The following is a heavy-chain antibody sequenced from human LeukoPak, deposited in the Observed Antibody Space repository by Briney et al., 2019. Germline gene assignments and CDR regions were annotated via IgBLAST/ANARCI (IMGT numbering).Heavy chain of an antibody. CDR1: GGSISSYY. Sequence: ASETLSLTCTVSGGSISSYYWSWIRQPPGKGLEWIWFFYYIVSTNFNPSLKSRFTTSVDTSKDQLFLKLISLTAAATAVYYCARVIPLNWGSGGYFDYWGQGTLVTVSS. J-gene: IGHJ4*02. CDR3: ARVIPLNWGSGGYFDY. CDR2: FYYIVST. V-gene: IGHV4-59*01. D-gene: IGHD7-27*01.